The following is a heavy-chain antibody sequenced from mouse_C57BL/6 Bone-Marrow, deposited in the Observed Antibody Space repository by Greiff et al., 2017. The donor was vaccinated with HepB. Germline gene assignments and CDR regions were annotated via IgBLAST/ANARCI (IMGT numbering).Heavy chain of an antibody. V-gene: IGHV14-4*01. CDR1: GFNIKDDY. CDR2: IDPENGDT. D-gene: IGHD4-1*01. CDR3: TTYLGPWYAMDY. Sequence: EVKLQQSGAELVRPGASVKLSCTASGFNIKDDYMHWVKQRPEQGLEWIGWIDPENGDTEYASKFQGKATITADTSSNTAYLQLSSLTSEDTAVYYCTTYLGPWYAMDYWGQGTSVTVSS. J-gene: IGHJ4*01.